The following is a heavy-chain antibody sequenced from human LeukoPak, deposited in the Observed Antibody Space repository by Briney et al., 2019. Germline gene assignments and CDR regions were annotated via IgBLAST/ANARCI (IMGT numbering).Heavy chain of an antibody. D-gene: IGHD6-6*01. CDR3: ARDTYSSSLLDY. CDR1: GXTFXXXA. V-gene: IGHV3-43*02. Sequence: GGSLRLSCAASGXTFXXXAXXXXXXAXGXXLXXVSLISGDGGSTYYAGSVRGRFTISRDNSKNSLYLQMYSLRTEDTALYYCARDTYSSSLLDYWGQGTLVTVSS. CDR2: ISGDGGST. J-gene: IGHJ4*02.